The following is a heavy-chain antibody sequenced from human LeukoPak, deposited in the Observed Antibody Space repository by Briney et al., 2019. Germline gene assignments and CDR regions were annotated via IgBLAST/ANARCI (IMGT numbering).Heavy chain of an antibody. Sequence: GGSLRLSCAASGFTFSSYAMSWFRQAPGKGLEWVSSISSSSSYIYYTDSVKGRFTISRDNAKNSLSLQMNSLRAEDTAVYYCARDWGDYYFDYWGQGTLVTVSS. D-gene: IGHD3-16*01. CDR1: GFTFSSYA. V-gene: IGHV3-21*01. J-gene: IGHJ4*02. CDR3: ARDWGDYYFDY. CDR2: ISSSSSYI.